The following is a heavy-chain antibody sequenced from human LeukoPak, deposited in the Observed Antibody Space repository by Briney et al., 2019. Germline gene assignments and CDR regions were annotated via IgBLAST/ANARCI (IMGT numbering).Heavy chain of an antibody. CDR2: IRSKAYGGTT. V-gene: IGHV3-49*03. D-gene: IGHD5-18*01. J-gene: IGHJ6*02. CDR1: GFTFGDYA. Sequence: GGSLRLSCTASGFTFGDYAMSWFRQAPGKGLEWVGFIRSKAYGGTTEYAASVKGRFTISRDDSKSIAYLQMNSLKTEDTAVYYCTRAREDSYGPIYYYYGMDVWGQGTTVTVSS. CDR3: TRAREDSYGPIYYYYGMDV.